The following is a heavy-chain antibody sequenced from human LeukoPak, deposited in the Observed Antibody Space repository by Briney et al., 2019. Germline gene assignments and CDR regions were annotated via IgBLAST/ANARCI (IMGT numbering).Heavy chain of an antibody. CDR2: IYHSGST. CDR3: ASLQYYYDSSGPDALGWFDP. D-gene: IGHD3-22*01. CDR1: GYSISSGYY. J-gene: IGHJ5*02. V-gene: IGHV4-38-2*02. Sequence: SETLSLTCTVSGYSISSGYYWGWIRQPPGKGLEWIGSIYHSGSTYYNPSLKSRVTISVDTSKNQFSLKLSSVTAADTAVYYCASLQYYYDSSGPDALGWFDPWGQGTLVTVSS.